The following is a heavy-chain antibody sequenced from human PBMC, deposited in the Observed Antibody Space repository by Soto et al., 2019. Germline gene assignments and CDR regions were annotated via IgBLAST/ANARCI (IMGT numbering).Heavy chain of an antibody. CDR3: ARLYDSSGYYPYGMDV. D-gene: IGHD3-22*01. J-gene: IGHJ6*02. V-gene: IGHV3-23*01. CDR1: GFTFSTYA. Sequence: GGSLRLSCASSGFTFSTYAMSWVRQSPGKGLEWVSSISGSGGSTYYAYSVKGLFTISRDKSKNTLYLQMNSLRAEDTAVYYCARLYDSSGYYPYGMDVWGQGTTVTVSS. CDR2: ISGSGGST.